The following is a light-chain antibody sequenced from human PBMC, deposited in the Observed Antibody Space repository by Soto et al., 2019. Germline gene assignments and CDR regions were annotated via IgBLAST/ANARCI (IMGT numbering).Light chain of an antibody. V-gene: IGKV3-15*01. J-gene: IGKJ1*01. CDR3: QQHNGGPRT. CDR2: GAS. CDR1: QSVSTN. Sequence: EIVMTQSPATLSVSPGERATLSCRASQSVSTNFAWYQQKPGQAPRLLIYGASTRATGIPARFSGSGSGTDLTLSISSLQDEEIPFYFCQQHNGGPRTFGQGPKVQIK.